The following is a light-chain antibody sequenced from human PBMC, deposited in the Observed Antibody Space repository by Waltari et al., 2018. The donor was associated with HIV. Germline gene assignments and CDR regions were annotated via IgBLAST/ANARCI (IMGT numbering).Light chain of an antibody. CDR1: SSDDGGYNS. CDR2: DVS. CDR3: SSYTSSSTQV. V-gene: IGLV2-14*03. Sequence: QSALTPPASVSGSPGQSLTISCTGTSSDDGGYNSVSWYQQPPGKAPKLMIYDVSNRPSGVSNRFSGSKSGNTASLTISGLQAEDEADYYCSSYTSSSTQVFGGGTKLTVL. J-gene: IGLJ3*02.